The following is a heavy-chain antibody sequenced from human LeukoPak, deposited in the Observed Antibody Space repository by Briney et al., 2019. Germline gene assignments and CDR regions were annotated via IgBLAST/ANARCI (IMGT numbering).Heavy chain of an antibody. CDR2: IYYSGST. CDR1: GGSITTCY. D-gene: IGHD3-10*01. V-gene: IGHV4-59*01. Sequence: SETLSLTCTVSGGSITTCYWSWIRQVAGRGLEWIGNIYYSGSTTYNPSLKSRVTISVDTSKNQFSLHLNSLTAADTAMYYCATDRQQGGSGSYWFDPWGQGTLVTVSS. CDR3: ATDRQQGGSGSYWFDP. J-gene: IGHJ5*02.